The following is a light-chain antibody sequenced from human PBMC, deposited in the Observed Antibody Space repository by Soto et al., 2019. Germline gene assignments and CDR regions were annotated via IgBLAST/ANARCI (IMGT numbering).Light chain of an antibody. CDR3: QQYKSYFRT. V-gene: IGKV1-5*03. CDR1: QSISSW. J-gene: IGKJ1*01. Sequence: IQLTQSPTSLSASVGDRVTITCRASQSISSWLAWYQQKPGKAPKLLIYQASSLQSGVPSRFSGSGSETEFTLTISSLLPDDFATYFCQQYKSYFRTFGQGTKVEIK. CDR2: QAS.